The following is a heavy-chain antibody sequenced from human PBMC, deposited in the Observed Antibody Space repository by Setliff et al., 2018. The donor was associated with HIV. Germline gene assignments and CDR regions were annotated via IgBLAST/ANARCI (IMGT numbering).Heavy chain of an antibody. CDR2: INPSGDST. Sequence: ASVKVSCKASGYTFTSYYIHWVRQAPGQGLEWMGIINPSGDSTSYAQKFLGRVTMTRDTSTNTVYMELSGLRSEDTALYYCALDLPGPAITSGWMKNWFDPWGQGTLVTVSS. CDR3: ALDLPGPAITSGWMKNWFDP. J-gene: IGHJ5*02. V-gene: IGHV1-46*01. CDR1: GYTFTSYY. D-gene: IGHD6-19*01.